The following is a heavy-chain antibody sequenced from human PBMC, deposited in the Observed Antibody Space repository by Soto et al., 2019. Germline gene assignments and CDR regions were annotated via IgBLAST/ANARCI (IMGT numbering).Heavy chain of an antibody. Sequence: GGSLRLSCAASGFSFSKFAMTWVRRAPGKGLEWLAAVSGGGKSTYYADSASGRFPISRDNSRNTVSLQLTNLRVDDTAVYYCSKDPGYYDSRGWGDAFDIGGQGTMVTVSS. D-gene: IGHD3-22*01. CDR2: VSGGGKST. J-gene: IGHJ3*02. CDR3: SKDPGYYDSRGWGDAFDI. CDR1: GFSFSKFA. V-gene: IGHV3-23*01.